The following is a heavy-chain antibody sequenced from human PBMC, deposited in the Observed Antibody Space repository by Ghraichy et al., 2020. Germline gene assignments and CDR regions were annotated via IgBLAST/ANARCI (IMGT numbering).Heavy chain of an antibody. CDR3: ASRLNMMVMGRRTNYFDP. D-gene: IGHD3-22*01. J-gene: IGHJ5*02. CDR1: GGSFSAYY. Sequence: SETLSLTCAVYGGSFSAYYWTWFRQPPGKGLEWIGEVNHSGNTNYNPSLKSRVTISVDTSKNQFSLNLRSVTAADTAMYYCASRLNMMVMGRRTNYFDPWGQGTLVTVSS. V-gene: IGHV4-34*01. CDR2: VNHSGNT.